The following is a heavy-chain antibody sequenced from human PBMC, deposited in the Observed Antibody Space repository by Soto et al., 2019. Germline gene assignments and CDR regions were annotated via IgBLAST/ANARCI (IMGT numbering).Heavy chain of an antibody. D-gene: IGHD4-4*01. CDR1: GFSLSTSGVG. Sequence: QITLKESGPTLVKPTQTLTLTCTFSGFSLSTSGVGVGWIRQPPGKALEWLALIYWDDDKYYSPSLKSRLTITKDTSKNQVVLTVTNMDPVDTATYYCAHRRRMGDDYNWYFDYWGQGTLVTVSS. CDR3: AHRRRMGDDYNWYFDY. CDR2: IYWDDDK. J-gene: IGHJ4*02. V-gene: IGHV2-5*02.